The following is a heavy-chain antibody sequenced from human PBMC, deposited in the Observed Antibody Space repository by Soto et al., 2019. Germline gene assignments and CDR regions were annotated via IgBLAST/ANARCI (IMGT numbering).Heavy chain of an antibody. V-gene: IGHV4-39*01. CDR3: ARLPTWIQLAFDY. CDR1: GGSISSSSYY. D-gene: IGHD5-18*01. J-gene: IGHJ4*02. CDR2: IYYSGST. Sequence: SETQSLTCTVSGGSISSSSYYWGWIRQHPGKGLEWIGSIYYSGSTYYNPSLKSRVTISVDTSKNQFSLKLSSVTAADTAVYYCARLPTWIQLAFDYWGQGTLVTVSS.